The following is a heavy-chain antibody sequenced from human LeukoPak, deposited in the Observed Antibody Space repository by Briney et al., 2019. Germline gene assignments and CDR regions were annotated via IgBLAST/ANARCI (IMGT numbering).Heavy chain of an antibody. CDR2: VSSDGDST. Sequence: GGPLRLSCSASGFTFSNYAMHWVRQAPGKGLEYVSAVSSDGDSTYYADSVKGRFTVSRDNSKNTLFLQMSSLRTEDTAVYYCVKDGGLGLWFGRTQGFGYWGQGTMVTVSS. CDR3: VKDGGLGLWFGRTQGFGY. D-gene: IGHD3-10*01. J-gene: IGHJ4*02. V-gene: IGHV3-64D*06. CDR1: GFTFSNYA.